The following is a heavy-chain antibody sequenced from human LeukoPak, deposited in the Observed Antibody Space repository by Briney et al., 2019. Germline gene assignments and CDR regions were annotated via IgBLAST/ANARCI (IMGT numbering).Heavy chain of an antibody. J-gene: IGHJ4*02. CDR3: ARSVGTNWSYYFDY. D-gene: IGHD3-3*01. V-gene: IGHV4-59*01. Sequence: SETLSLTCTVYACSISSFHWNWLRQSQGRGLEWIGYIYGGGVANYNPSLRFGITMSIDTSKNKFSLNLKSVTAGGTAVYYCARSVGTNWSYYFDYWGQGTLVTGSS. CDR2: IYGGGVA. CDR1: ACSISSFH.